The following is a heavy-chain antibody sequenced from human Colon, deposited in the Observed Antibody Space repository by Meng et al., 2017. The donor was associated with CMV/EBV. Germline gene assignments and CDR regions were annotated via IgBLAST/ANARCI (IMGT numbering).Heavy chain of an antibody. Sequence: ASVKVSCKASGYTFTTYDIHWVRQAPGQGLEWMGWMNPQSGGTAYAQKFQGRVTMTRDTSITTAYLELRNLTSEDTAVYFCARGRVTTEGGRSWGQGTPVTVSS. D-gene: IGHD2-21*02. V-gene: IGHV1-8*01. CDR1: GYTFTTYD. CDR3: ARGRVTTEGGRS. J-gene: IGHJ4*02. CDR2: MNPQSGGT.